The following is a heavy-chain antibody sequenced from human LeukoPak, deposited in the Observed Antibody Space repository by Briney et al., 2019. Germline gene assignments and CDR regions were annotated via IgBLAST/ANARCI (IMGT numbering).Heavy chain of an antibody. CDR3: ARPANRGDAFDI. Sequence: PGESLKISCKGSGYSFTSYWIGWVRQVPGKGQEWMGIIYPGDSDTRYSPSFQGQVTSSADKSITTAYLQWSSLRASDTAMYYCARPANRGDAFDIWGQGTMVTVSS. D-gene: IGHD2/OR15-2a*01. J-gene: IGHJ3*02. CDR2: IYPGDSDT. CDR1: GYSFTSYW. V-gene: IGHV5-51*01.